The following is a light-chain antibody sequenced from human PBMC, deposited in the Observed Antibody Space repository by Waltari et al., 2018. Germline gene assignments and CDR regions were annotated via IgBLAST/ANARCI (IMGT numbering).Light chain of an antibody. CDR3: AAWDDSLSGWV. J-gene: IGLJ3*02. CDR2: RNN. Sequence: QSTLTQPPSAAGTPGQRVTIPCSGSSSNIGTNYVIWYQPFPGTAPKVPIVRNNPRPSGVPDRFSGARSGSSASLIIGGLRSEDEADYYCAAWDDSLSGWVFGGGTKVTVL. CDR1: SSNIGTNY. V-gene: IGLV1-47*01.